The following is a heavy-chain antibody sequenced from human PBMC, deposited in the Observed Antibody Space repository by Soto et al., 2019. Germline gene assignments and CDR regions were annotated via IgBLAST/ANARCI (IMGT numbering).Heavy chain of an antibody. Sequence: AISGSGGSTYYADSVKGRFTISRDNSKNTLYLQMNSLRAEDTAVYYCAKGPAELLDGMDVWGQGTTVTVS. D-gene: IGHD3-10*01. CDR3: AKGPAELLDGMDV. CDR2: ISGSGGST. J-gene: IGHJ6*02. V-gene: IGHV3-23*01.